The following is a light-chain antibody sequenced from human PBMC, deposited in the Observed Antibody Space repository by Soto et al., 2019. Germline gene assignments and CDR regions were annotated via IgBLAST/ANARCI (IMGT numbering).Light chain of an antibody. CDR1: QSGSYW. V-gene: IGKV1-5*01. CDR2: DAS. Sequence: DIQMTQSPSTLSASVGDRVTITCRASQSGSYWLAWYQQKPGMAPKLLIHDASSLESGVPSRFRDSGSGKEFTLTISSLQPDDFATYYCQQYGYSFGPGTKVEI. CDR3: QQYGYS. J-gene: IGKJ3*01.